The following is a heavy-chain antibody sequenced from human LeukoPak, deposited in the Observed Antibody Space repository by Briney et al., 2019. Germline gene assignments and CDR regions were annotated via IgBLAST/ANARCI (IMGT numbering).Heavy chain of an antibody. V-gene: IGHV1-46*01. Sequence: GASVKVSCKASGHTFTNYYMHWVRQAPGQGLEWMRIINPSGGSTTYAQKFQGRVTMTRDTSTSTVYMELSSLRSEDTAVYYCARERPLNWFDPWGQGTLVTVSS. CDR2: INPSGGST. J-gene: IGHJ5*02. CDR3: ARERPLNWFDP. D-gene: IGHD6-25*01. CDR1: GHTFTNYY.